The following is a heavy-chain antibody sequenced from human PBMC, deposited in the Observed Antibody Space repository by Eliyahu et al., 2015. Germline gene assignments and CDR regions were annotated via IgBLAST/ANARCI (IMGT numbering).Heavy chain of an antibody. CDR3: ATEGVRGYDF. CDR1: GFSFG. D-gene: IGHD5-12*01. CDR2: VKQDGSEK. J-gene: IGHJ4*02. V-gene: IGHV3-7*04. Sequence: EVQLVXSGGGLVQPGGSLRLSCTGSGFSFGMXWXRQAPGKGPEWGANVKQDGSEKYYVDSVKGRFTISRDNAKNSVNLQMNGLRVEDTAMYYCATEGVRGYDFWGQGTLVTVSS.